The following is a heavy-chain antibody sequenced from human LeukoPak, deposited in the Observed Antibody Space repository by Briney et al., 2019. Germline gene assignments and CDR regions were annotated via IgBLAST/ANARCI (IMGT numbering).Heavy chain of an antibody. D-gene: IGHD1-14*01. CDR2: ISSSGSTI. Sequence: GGSLRLSCAASGFTFSDYYMSWIRQAPGKGLEWVSYISSSGSTIYYADSVKGRFTISRDNAKNSLYLQMNSLRADDTAVYYCASHHEGNYYYCYLDVWGKGTTLTVSS. V-gene: IGHV3-11*04. CDR3: ASHHEGNYYYCYLDV. CDR1: GFTFSDYY. J-gene: IGHJ6*03.